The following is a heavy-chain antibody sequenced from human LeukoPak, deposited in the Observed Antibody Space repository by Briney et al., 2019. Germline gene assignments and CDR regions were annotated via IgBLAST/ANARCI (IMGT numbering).Heavy chain of an antibody. Sequence: SETLSLTCTVSGGSISSYYWGWIRQPPGKGLEWIGYIYYSGSTNYNPSLRSRVTISVDTSKNQFSLKLSSVTAADTAVYYCARMEYSSSWYDYWGQGTLVTVSS. CDR2: IYYSGST. CDR3: ARMEYSSSWYDY. V-gene: IGHV4-59*08. CDR1: GGSISSYY. J-gene: IGHJ4*02. D-gene: IGHD6-13*01.